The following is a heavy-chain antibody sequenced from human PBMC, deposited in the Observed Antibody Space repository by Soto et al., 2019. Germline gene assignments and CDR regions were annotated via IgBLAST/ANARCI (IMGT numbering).Heavy chain of an antibody. J-gene: IGHJ6*03. CDR3: AKGIRSYYYYYMDV. V-gene: IGHV3-9*01. CDR2: ISWNSGSI. CDR1: GFTFDDYA. Sequence: GGSLRLSCAASGFTFDDYAMHWVRQAPGKGQEWVSGISWNSGSIGYTDSVKGRFTISRDNAKYSLYLHMYILRAVDSVLYYCAKGIRSYYYYYMDVWGKGTTVTASS.